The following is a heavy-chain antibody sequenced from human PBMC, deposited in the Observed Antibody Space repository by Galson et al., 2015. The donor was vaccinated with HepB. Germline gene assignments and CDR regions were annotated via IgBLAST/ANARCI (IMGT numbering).Heavy chain of an antibody. CDR1: GYTFTSHY. V-gene: IGHV1-46*01. Sequence: SVKVSCKASGYTFTSHYMHWVRQAPGQGLEWLGVFNPSGGVTSYAQKFQDRVTMTREKSTSTVDMELSSLRSEDTAVYYCAGRSGDNYHGMDVWGQGTTVIVSS. J-gene: IGHJ6*02. CDR2: FNPSGGVT. CDR3: AGRSGDNYHGMDV. D-gene: IGHD7-27*01.